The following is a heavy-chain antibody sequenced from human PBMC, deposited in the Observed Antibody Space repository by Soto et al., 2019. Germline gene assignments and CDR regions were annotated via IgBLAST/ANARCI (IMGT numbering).Heavy chain of an antibody. Sequence: QVQLLQSGPEVKKPGASVKVSCKASGYTFTNYGITWVRQAPGQGLEWMGGIGAYNGDTHYTEKLQGRVTMTTDTSTSTAYMELRGLKSDDTAVYYCARVRQLVVYFYYYMDVWGKGTTVTVSS. D-gene: IGHD6-6*01. V-gene: IGHV1-18*01. CDR1: GYTFTNYG. CDR3: ARVRQLVVYFYYYMDV. CDR2: IGAYNGDT. J-gene: IGHJ6*03.